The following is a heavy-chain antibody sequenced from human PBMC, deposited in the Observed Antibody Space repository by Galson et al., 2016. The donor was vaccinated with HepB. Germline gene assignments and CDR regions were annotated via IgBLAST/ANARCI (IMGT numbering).Heavy chain of an antibody. CDR3: ARMRSELTAGGWGRPFDP. V-gene: IGHV3-23*01. Sequence: SLRLSCAASGFTFSNFAMTWVRQAPGKGLEWVSLISGSGGGIYYADSVKGRVTISRDNSKNTLYLQMNSLRADDTALYYCARMRSELTAGGWGRPFDPWGQGTLVTVSS. CDR1: GFTFSNFA. J-gene: IGHJ5*02. CDR2: ISGSGGGI. D-gene: IGHD6-13*01.